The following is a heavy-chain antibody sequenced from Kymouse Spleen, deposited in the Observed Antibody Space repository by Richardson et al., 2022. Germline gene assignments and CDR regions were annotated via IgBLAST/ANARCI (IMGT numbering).Heavy chain of an antibody. D-gene: IGHD3-10*01. CDR1: GGSISSSSYY. V-gene: IGHV4-39*01. CDR3: ARTMVRGVSYFDY. CDR2: IYYSGST. Sequence: QLQLQESGPGLVKPSETLSLTCTVSGGSISSSSYYWGWIRQPPGKGLEWIGSIYYSGSTYYNPSLKSRVTISVDTSKNQFSLKLSSVTAADTAVYYCARTMVRGVSYFDYWGQGTLVTVSS. J-gene: IGHJ4*02.